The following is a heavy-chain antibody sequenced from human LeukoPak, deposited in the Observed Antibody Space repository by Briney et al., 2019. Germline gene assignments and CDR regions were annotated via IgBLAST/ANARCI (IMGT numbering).Heavy chain of an antibody. J-gene: IGHJ4*02. D-gene: IGHD3-22*01. CDR3: ARGPSHSSCYYYYFDY. Sequence: GGSLRLSCAASGFTFSSYVMHWVRQAPGKGLEWVAIISYDGSNEYYADSVKGRFTISRDSSKNTLYLQMNSLGAADTAVYYCARGPSHSSCYYYYFDYWGQGTLVTVSS. V-gene: IGHV3-30*04. CDR2: ISYDGSNE. CDR1: GFTFSSYV.